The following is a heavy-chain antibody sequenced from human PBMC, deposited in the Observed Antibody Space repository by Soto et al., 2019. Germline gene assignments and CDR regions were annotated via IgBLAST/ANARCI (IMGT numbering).Heavy chain of an antibody. Sequence: PGGSLRLSCSASGFTFSSYAMHWVRQAPGKGLEYVSAISSNGGSTYYADSVKGRFTISRDNSKNTLYLQMSSLRAEDTAVYYCVKDRGYGLRYFDWLFFDYWGQGTLVTVSS. J-gene: IGHJ4*02. CDR3: VKDRGYGLRYFDWLFFDY. CDR1: GFTFSSYA. V-gene: IGHV3-64D*06. CDR2: ISSNGGST. D-gene: IGHD3-9*01.